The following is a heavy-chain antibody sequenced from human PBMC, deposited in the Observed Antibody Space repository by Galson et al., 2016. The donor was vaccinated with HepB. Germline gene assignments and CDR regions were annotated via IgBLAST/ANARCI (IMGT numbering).Heavy chain of an antibody. CDR2: IYSGGST. CDR3: ASQWFGEISDYFDY. D-gene: IGHD3-10*01. Sequence: LRLSCAVSGFTVSISYMAWVRQAPGKGLEWVSTIYSGGSTYYADSVKGRFTISRHNSKNTLCLQMNSLRPDDTAVYYCASQWFGEISDYFDYWGQGTLVTVSS. CDR1: GFTVSISY. J-gene: IGHJ4*02. V-gene: IGHV3-53*04.